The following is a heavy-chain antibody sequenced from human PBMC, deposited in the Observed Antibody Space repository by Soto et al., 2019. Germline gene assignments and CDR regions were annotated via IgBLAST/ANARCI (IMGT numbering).Heavy chain of an antibody. V-gene: IGHV3-53*01. CDR2: IFSGDNT. J-gene: IGHJ4*02. CDR1: GFTISGNY. D-gene: IGHD2-8*02. Sequence: EVQLVESGGGLIQPGGSLRLSCAASGFTISGNYITWVRQAPGKGLEWVSVIFSGDNTFYSDSVKGRFTISRDSSKNTVDLQMNRLGGDDTAVYFCATGLTRPVRPAVDTWGQGTLLTVSS. CDR3: ATGLTRPVRPAVDT.